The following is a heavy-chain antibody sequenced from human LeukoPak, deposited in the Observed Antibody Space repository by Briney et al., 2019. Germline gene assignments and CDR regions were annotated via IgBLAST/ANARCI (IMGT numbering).Heavy chain of an antibody. CDR3: ARAGYSSSWYYYYYYMDV. CDR1: GFTFSSYS. Sequence: GGSLRLSCAASGFTFSSYSVNWVRQAPGKGLEWVSSISSSSSYIYYADSVKGRFTISRDNAKNSLYLQMNSLRAEDTAVYYCARAGYSSSWYYYYYYMDVWGKGTTVTVSS. V-gene: IGHV3-21*01. CDR2: ISSSSSYI. J-gene: IGHJ6*03. D-gene: IGHD6-13*01.